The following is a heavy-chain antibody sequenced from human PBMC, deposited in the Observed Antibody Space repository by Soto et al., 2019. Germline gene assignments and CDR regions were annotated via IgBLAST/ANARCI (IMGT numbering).Heavy chain of an antibody. CDR3: ARDHQYCSSTSCYRLYYFDY. J-gene: IGHJ4*02. D-gene: IGHD2-2*01. CDR2: IWYDGSNK. CDR1: GFTFSSYG. Sequence: GGSPRLSCAASGFTFSSYGMHWVRQAPCKWLEWVAVIWYDGSNKYYADSVKGRFTISRDNSKNTLYLQMNSLRAEDTAVYYCARDHQYCSSTSCYRLYYFDYWGQGTLVTAS. V-gene: IGHV3-33*01.